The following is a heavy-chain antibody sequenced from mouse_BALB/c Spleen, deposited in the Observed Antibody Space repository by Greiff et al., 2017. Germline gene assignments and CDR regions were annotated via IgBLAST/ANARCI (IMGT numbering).Heavy chain of an antibody. Sequence: EVKLMESGPGLVKPSQSLSLTCTVTGYSITSDYAWNWIRQFPGNKLEWMGYISYSGSTSYNPSLKSRISITRDTSKNQFFLQLNSVTTEDTATYYCARGGYGNYVDYAMDYWGQGTSVTVSS. CDR1: GYSITSDYA. V-gene: IGHV3-2*02. D-gene: IGHD2-10*02. J-gene: IGHJ4*01. CDR2: ISYSGST. CDR3: ARGGYGNYVDYAMDY.